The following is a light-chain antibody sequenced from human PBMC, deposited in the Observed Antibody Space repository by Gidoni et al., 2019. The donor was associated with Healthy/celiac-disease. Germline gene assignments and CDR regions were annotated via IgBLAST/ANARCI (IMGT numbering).Light chain of an antibody. CDR3: QQSYSTPYT. CDR2: AAS. V-gene: IGKV1-39*01. Sequence: DIQMTQSPSSLSASVGDRVTITCRASQSISSYLNWYQQKPGKAPKRLIYAASSLQSGVPSRFSVSGSGTDFTLTSSSLQPEDFATYYCQQSYSTPYTFGQGTKLEIK. CDR1: QSISSY. J-gene: IGKJ2*01.